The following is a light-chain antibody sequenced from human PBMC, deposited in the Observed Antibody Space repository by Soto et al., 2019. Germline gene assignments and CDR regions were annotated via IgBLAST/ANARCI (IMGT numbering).Light chain of an antibody. Sequence: EIVWTQSPGTLSLSPGEGATLSCRASQSVSSSYLAWYQQKPGQAPRLLIYGASSRATGIPDRFSGSGSGTDFTLTISRLEPEDFAVYYGQQYGSSPPWTVGQGTKVDIK. J-gene: IGKJ1*01. CDR3: QQYGSSPPWT. CDR2: GAS. V-gene: IGKV3-20*01. CDR1: QSVSSSY.